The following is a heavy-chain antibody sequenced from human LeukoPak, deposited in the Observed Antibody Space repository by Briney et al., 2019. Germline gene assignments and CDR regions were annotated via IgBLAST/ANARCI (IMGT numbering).Heavy chain of an antibody. V-gene: IGHV4-30-2*01. D-gene: IGHD6-13*01. J-gene: IGHJ2*01. Sequence: SQTLSLTCAVSGGSISSGGYCWSWIRQPPGKGLEWIGYIYHSGSTYYNPSLKSRVTISVDRSKNQFSLKLSSVTATDTAVYYCARGTVYSSSWSWYFDLWGRGTLVTVSS. CDR1: GGSISSGGYC. CDR3: ARGTVYSSSWSWYFDL. CDR2: IYHSGST.